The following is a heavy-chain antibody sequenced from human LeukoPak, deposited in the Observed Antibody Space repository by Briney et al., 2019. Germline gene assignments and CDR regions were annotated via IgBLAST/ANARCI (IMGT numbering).Heavy chain of an antibody. J-gene: IGHJ5*02. CDR2: IGGSGDST. Sequence: GGSLRLSCAASGFTFSSYGMSWVRQAPGKGLEWVSAIGGSGDSTYYTDSVKGRFTISRDNSKNTLYLQMNSLRVEDTAVYYCAKNIVATWSGLGFDPWGQGTLVTVSS. CDR1: GFTFSSYG. CDR3: AKNIVATWSGLGFDP. V-gene: IGHV3-23*01. D-gene: IGHD5-12*01.